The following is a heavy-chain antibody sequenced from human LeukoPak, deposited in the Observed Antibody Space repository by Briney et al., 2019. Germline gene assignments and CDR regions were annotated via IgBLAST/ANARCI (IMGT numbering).Heavy chain of an antibody. Sequence: GGSLRLSCAASGFTLSDHYIDWVRQAPGKGLEWVGRTRNKAKSYSTEYAASVKGRFIISRDDSKNSLYLQMNGLKTEDTAVYYCSRDVSTVPGSSAFDMWGQGTMVTVSS. CDR1: GFTLSDHY. V-gene: IGHV3-72*01. CDR3: SRDVSTVPGSSAFDM. D-gene: IGHD4-11*01. CDR2: TRNKAKSYST. J-gene: IGHJ3*02.